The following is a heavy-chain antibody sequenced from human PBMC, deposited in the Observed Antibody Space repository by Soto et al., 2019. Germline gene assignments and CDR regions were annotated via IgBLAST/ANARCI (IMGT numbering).Heavy chain of an antibody. V-gene: IGHV4-34*01. J-gene: IGHJ4*02. Sequence: SETLSLTCAVYGGSFGCYYWSWIRQPPGKWLEWIGEINHSGSTNYNPSLKSRVTISVDTSKNQFSLKLSSVTAADTAVYYCARGRSGGSCYSVFTSCGLTFDYWGKGTLVTVSS. CDR3: ARGRSGGSCYSVFTSCGLTFDY. D-gene: IGHD2-15*01. CDR1: GGSFGCYY. CDR2: INHSGST.